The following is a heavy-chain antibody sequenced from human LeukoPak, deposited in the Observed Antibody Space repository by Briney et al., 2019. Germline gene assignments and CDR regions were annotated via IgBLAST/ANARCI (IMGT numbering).Heavy chain of an antibody. J-gene: IGHJ5*02. V-gene: IGHV3-21*01. CDR3: ARGATDTTRWFDP. CDR1: GLSFNTYS. D-gene: IGHD1-7*01. Sequence: GGSLRLSCAASGLSFNTYSMAWVRQAPGKGLEWVSIISRTSESTFYADSVKGRFTISRDNAKNSLYLQMNGLRADDTATYYCARGATDTTRWFDPWGQGTLVTVSS. CDR2: ISRTSEST.